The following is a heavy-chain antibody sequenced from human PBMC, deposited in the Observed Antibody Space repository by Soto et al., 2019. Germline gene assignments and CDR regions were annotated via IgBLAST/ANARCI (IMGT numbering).Heavy chain of an antibody. J-gene: IGHJ6*02. V-gene: IGHV3-30*18. Sequence: QVQLVESGGGVVQPGRSLRLSCAASGFTFSSYGMHWVRQAPGKGLEWVAVISYDGSNKYYADSVKGRFTISRDNPKNTLYLQMNSLRAEDTAVYYCAKEVVPAVAGTGGYYYYGMDVWGQGTTVTVSS. CDR3: AKEVVPAVAGTGGYYYYGMDV. CDR1: GFTFSSYG. CDR2: ISYDGSNK. D-gene: IGHD6-19*01.